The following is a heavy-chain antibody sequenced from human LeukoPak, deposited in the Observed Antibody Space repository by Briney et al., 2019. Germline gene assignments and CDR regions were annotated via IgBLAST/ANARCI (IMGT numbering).Heavy chain of an antibody. J-gene: IGHJ4*02. CDR3: ARSYGSGSYFDS. V-gene: IGHV4-61*01. CDR2: ISHSGST. CDR1: GGSINSGSYY. D-gene: IGHD3-10*01. Sequence: SQTLSLTCTVSGGSINSGSYYWSWIRQPPGKGLEWIGYISHSGSTKYNPSLKSRVTISIDTSKNQFSLKVRSVTAADTAVYYCARSYGSGSYFDSWGQGTLVTVSS.